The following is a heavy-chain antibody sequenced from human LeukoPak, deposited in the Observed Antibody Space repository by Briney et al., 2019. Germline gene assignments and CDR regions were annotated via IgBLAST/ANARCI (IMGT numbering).Heavy chain of an antibody. J-gene: IGHJ4*02. CDR2: ISYDGSNK. CDR3: ARGVIGIQLWFFDY. D-gene: IGHD5-18*01. V-gene: IGHV3-30-3*01. Sequence: HSGGSLRLSCAASGFTFSSYAMHWVRQAPGKGLEWVAVISYDGSNKYYADSVKGRFTISRDNAKNSLYLQMNSLRAEDTAVYYCARGVIGIQLWFFDYWGQGTLVTVSS. CDR1: GFTFSSYA.